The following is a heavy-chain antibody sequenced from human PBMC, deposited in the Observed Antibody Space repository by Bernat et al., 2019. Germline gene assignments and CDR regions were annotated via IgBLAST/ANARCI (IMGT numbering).Heavy chain of an antibody. CDR3: AKDSKSKTWGRYYGSGEIFDY. Sequence: QVQLVESGGGVVQPGRSLRLSCAASGFTFSSYGMHWVRQAPGKGLEWVAVISYDGSNKYYADSVKGRFTISRDNSKNTLYLQMNSLRAEDTAVYYCAKDSKSKTWGRYYGSGEIFDYWGQGTLVTVSS. V-gene: IGHV3-30*18. CDR1: GFTFSSYG. CDR2: ISYDGSNK. J-gene: IGHJ4*02. D-gene: IGHD3-10*01.